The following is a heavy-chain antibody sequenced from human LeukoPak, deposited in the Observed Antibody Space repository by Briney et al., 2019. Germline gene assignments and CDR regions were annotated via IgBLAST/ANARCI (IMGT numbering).Heavy chain of an antibody. D-gene: IGHD4-17*01. CDR1: GGSFSGYY. Sequence: SETLSLTCAVYGGSFSGYYWSWIRQPPGKGLEWIGEINHSGSTNYNPSLKSRVTISVDTSKNQFSLKLSSVTAADTAVYYCARGYGDCWGQGTLVTVSS. J-gene: IGHJ4*02. CDR3: ARGYGDC. CDR2: INHSGST. V-gene: IGHV4-34*01.